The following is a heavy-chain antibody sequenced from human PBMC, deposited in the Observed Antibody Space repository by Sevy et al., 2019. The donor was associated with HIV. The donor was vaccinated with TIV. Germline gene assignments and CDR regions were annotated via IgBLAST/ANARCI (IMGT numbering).Heavy chain of an antibody. CDR2: IRYDGTIK. J-gene: IGHJ4*02. V-gene: IGHV3-30*02. D-gene: IGHD6-19*01. CDR3: AKASAEAVTGGGYFDY. CDR1: GFTLSNFG. Sequence: GGSLRLSCVASGFTLSNFGMHWVRQAPGKGLEWVAFIRYDGTIKYSADSVKGRFTISRDNSENTLFLQMNSVRVEDTAVYYCAKASAEAVTGGGYFDYWGQGTLVTVSS.